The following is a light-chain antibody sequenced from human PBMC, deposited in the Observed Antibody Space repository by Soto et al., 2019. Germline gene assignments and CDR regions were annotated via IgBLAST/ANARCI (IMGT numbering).Light chain of an antibody. J-gene: IGLJ1*01. CDR2: EVS. CDR1: SSDVGGYNY. Sequence: SALTQPASVSGSPGQSITISCTGTSSDVGGYNYVSWLQQHPGKAPKLMIYEVSNRPSGVSNRFSGSRSGNTASLTISGLQSEDDAEYYCNSYTNNNTFVFGTGTKVTVL. CDR3: NSYTNNNTFV. V-gene: IGLV2-14*01.